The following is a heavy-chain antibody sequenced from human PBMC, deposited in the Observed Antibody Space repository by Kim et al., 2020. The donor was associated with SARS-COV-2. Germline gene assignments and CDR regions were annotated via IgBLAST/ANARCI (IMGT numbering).Heavy chain of an antibody. CDR2: INPSGGST. V-gene: IGHV1-46*01. Sequence: ASVKVSCKASGYTFTSYYMHWVRQAPGQGLEWMGIINPSGGSTSYAQKFQGRVTMTTDTSTSTVYMELSSLRSEDTAVYYCAKDIVVVPAAMHGSNYYYYDLDVWGQGTTVTVSS. CDR3: AKDIVVVPAAMHGSNYYYYDLDV. D-gene: IGHD2-2*01. CDR1: GYTFTSYY. J-gene: IGHJ6*02.